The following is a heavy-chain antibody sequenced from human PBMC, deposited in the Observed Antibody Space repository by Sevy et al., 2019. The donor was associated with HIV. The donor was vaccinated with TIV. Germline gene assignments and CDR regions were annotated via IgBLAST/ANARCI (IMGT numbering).Heavy chain of an antibody. CDR2: MTGSGSIT. CDR3: AKDGLHSGDFEYFQD. Sequence: GGSLRLSCATSGFTFSSYAMTWVRQAPGKGLDWVSSMTGSGSITYYGDSVKGRFTISRDNSKSTLYLQMNNLRVEDTALYYCAKDGLHSGDFEYFQDWGQGTLVTVSS. CDR1: GFTFSSYA. V-gene: IGHV3-23*01. D-gene: IGHD2-21*02. J-gene: IGHJ1*01.